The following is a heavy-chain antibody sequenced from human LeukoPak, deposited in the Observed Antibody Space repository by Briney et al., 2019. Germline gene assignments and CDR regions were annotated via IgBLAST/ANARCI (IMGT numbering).Heavy chain of an antibody. V-gene: IGHV4-4*02. D-gene: IGHD3-10*01. J-gene: IGHJ5*02. CDR3: ARGGYYGSGNDFRFDP. CDR2: IYHSGNT. CDR1: GGSISRTNW. Sequence: SETLSLTCAVSGGSISRTNWWSWVRQPPGKGLEWIGEIYHSGNTNYNPSLKSRVTISVDTSKSQFSLKLSSVTAADTAIYYCARGGYYGSGNDFRFDPWGQGTLVNVSS.